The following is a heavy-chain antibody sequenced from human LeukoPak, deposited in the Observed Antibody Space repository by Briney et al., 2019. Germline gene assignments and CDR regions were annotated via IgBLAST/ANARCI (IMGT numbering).Heavy chain of an antibody. D-gene: IGHD3-10*01. CDR3: AKVMKGSERLTMVRGVIIKTAGLYYMDV. V-gene: IGHV3-23*01. CDR1: GFTFSDYY. CDR2: ISASGGST. Sequence: PGGSLRLSCAASGFTFSDYYMSWVRQAPGKGLEWVSSISASGGSTNYADSVKGRFTISRDNSKNTVYLQMNSLRAEDTAVYYCAKVMKGSERLTMVRGVIIKTAGLYYMDVWGKGTTVTVSS. J-gene: IGHJ6*03.